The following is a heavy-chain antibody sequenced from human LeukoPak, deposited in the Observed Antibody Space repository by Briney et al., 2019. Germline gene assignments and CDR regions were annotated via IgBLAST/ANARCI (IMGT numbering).Heavy chain of an antibody. J-gene: IGHJ4*02. V-gene: IGHV3-53*01. CDR2: IYSGGST. Sequence: GGSLRLSCAASGFTVSRNYMSWVRQAPGKGLEWVSVIYSGGSTYYADSVKGRFTISRDNSKNTLYLQMNSLRAEDTAVYYCAREYYYDSSGYQIAWGQGTLVTVSS. CDR3: AREYYYDSSGYQIA. CDR1: GFTVSRNY. D-gene: IGHD3-22*01.